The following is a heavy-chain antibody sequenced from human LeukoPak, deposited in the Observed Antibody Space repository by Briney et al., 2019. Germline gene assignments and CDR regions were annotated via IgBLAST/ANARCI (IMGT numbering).Heavy chain of an antibody. J-gene: IGHJ5*02. D-gene: IGHD6-13*01. Sequence: SVKVSCKASVDTFTIYAISWVRQAPGQGLEWMGGIIPIFGTANYAQKFQGRVTITADKSTSTAYMELSSLRSEDTAVYYCASKPGYSSYWFDPWGQGTLVTVSS. CDR3: ASKPGYSSYWFDP. CDR2: IIPIFGTA. V-gene: IGHV1-69*06. CDR1: VDTFTIYA.